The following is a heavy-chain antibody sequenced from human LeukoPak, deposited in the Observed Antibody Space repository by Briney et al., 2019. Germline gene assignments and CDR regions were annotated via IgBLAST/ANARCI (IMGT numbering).Heavy chain of an antibody. CDR3: ARGRKAAAVGKGSRSWADYYYYYMDV. V-gene: IGHV1-2*02. J-gene: IGHJ6*03. D-gene: IGHD6-13*01. CDR2: INPNSGGT. CDR1: GYTFTGYY. Sequence: ASVKVSCKASGYTFTGYYMHWVRQAPGQGLEWMGWINPNSGGTNYVQKFQGRVTMTRDTSISTAYMELSRLRSEDTAVYYCARGRKAAAVGKGSRSWADYYYYYMDVWGKGTTVTISS.